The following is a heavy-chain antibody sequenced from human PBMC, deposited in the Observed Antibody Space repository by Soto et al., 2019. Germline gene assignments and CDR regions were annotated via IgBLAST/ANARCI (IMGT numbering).Heavy chain of an antibody. J-gene: IGHJ6*02. CDR2: IFSPGEI. CDR3: ARVLKTAVNSYYFGMDV. Sequence: QVTLRESGPVLIQPTETLTLTCTVSGFSLTDTRVGVSWIRQPPGKALEWLAHIFSPGEISYTTSLRSRLTISKDTSNSQVVLSLANMGPMDTAAYFCARVLKTAVNSYYFGMDVWGQGTSVTVSS. CDR1: GFSLTDTRVG. D-gene: IGHD2-21*02. V-gene: IGHV2-26*01.